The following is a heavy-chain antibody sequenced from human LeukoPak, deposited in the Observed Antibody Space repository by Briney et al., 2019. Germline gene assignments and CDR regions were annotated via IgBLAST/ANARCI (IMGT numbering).Heavy chain of an antibody. CDR1: GFTFSNAW. CDR2: IKTKTDGGTT. D-gene: IGHD3-3*01. Sequence: GGSLRLSCAASGFTFSNAWMSWVRQAPGKGLEWVSRIKTKTDGGTTDYAAPVKGRFTISRDNSKNTLYLQMNSLRAEDTAVYYCARAGGIFGNYYYMDVWGKGTTVTVSS. J-gene: IGHJ6*03. CDR3: ARAGGIFGNYYYMDV. V-gene: IGHV3-15*01.